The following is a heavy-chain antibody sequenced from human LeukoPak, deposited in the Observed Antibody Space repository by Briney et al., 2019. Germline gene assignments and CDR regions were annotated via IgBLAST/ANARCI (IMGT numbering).Heavy chain of an antibody. D-gene: IGHD2-2*01. V-gene: IGHV4-31*03. J-gene: IGHJ6*02. CDR1: GGSISSGDYY. CDR3: ARYIVVVPASTTKRDLYGMDV. Sequence: SETLSLTCTVSGGSISSGDYYWSWIRQHPGKGLEWIGYIYYSGSTYYNPSLKSRVTISVDTSKNQFSLKLSSVTAADTAVYYCARYIVVVPASTTKRDLYGMDVWGQGTTVTVSS. CDR2: IYYSGST.